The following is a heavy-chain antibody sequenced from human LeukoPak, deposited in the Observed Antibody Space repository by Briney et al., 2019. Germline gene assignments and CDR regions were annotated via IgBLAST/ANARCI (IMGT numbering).Heavy chain of an antibody. V-gene: IGHV4-34*01. CDR1: GGSFSGYY. CDR3: ARGRRDGSYYFDY. CDR2: INHSGST. Sequence: PSETLSLTCAVYGGSFSGYYWSWIRQPPGKGLEWIGEINHSGSTNYNPSLKSRVTISVDTSKSQFSLKLSSVTAADTAVYYCARGRRDGSYYFDYWGQGTLVTVSS. J-gene: IGHJ4*02.